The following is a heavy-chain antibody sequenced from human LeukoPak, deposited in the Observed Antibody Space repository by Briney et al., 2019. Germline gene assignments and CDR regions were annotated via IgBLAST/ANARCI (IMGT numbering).Heavy chain of an antibody. D-gene: IGHD3-10*01. Sequence: SVKVFCKASGGTFSSYAISWVRQAPGQGLEWMGRIIPILGIANYAQKFQGRVTITADKSTSTAYMELSSLRSEDTAVYYCAREGSLWFGDNDYYYYGMDVWGQGTTVTVSS. CDR3: AREGSLWFGDNDYYYYGMDV. J-gene: IGHJ6*02. V-gene: IGHV1-69*04. CDR1: GGTFSSYA. CDR2: IIPILGIA.